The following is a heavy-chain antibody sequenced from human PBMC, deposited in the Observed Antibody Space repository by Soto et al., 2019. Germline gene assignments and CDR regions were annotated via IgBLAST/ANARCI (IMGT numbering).Heavy chain of an antibody. CDR2: VYYSGST. V-gene: IGHV4-61*01. CDR1: GGSISSGTYF. J-gene: IGHJ5*02. Sequence: SETLSLTCTVAGGSISSGTYFWSWIRQPPGKGLEWIGYVYYSGSTNYNPTLKSRLTMSVDTSKNQFSLKLSSVTAADTAVYYCARSVDPWGQGTLVTVSS. CDR3: ARSVDP.